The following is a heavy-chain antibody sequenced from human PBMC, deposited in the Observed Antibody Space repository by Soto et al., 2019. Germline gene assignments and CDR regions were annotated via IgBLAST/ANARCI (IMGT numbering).Heavy chain of an antibody. J-gene: IGHJ6*02. CDR3: ARSQGSSTSLEIYYYYYYGMDV. CDR1: GGTFSSYA. D-gene: IGHD2-2*01. CDR2: IIPISETT. V-gene: IGHV1-69*01. Sequence: QVQLVQSGAEVKKPGSSVKVSCKASGGTFSSYAISWVRQAPGQGLEWMGGIIPISETTNYAQKFQGRVTINAEESKRTAYMELSSLRSEDTAVYYCARSQGSSTSLEIYYYYYYGMDVWGQGTTVTVSS.